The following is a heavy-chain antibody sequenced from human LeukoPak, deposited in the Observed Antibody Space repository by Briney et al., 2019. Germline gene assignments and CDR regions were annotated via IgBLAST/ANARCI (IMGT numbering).Heavy chain of an antibody. CDR1: GFTFSGYS. V-gene: IGHV4-39*01. D-gene: IGHD3-10*01. CDR3: ARQGRTEWFGELLNFDY. CDR2: IYYSGST. Sequence: GSLRLSCAASGFTFSGYSMSWIRQPPGKGLEWIGSIYYSGSTYYNPSLKSRVTISVDTPKNQFSLRLSSVTAADTAVYYCARQGRTEWFGELLNFDYWGQGTLVTVSS. J-gene: IGHJ4*02.